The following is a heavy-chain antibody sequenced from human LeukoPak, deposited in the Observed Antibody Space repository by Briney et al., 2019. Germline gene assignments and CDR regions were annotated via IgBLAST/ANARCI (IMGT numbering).Heavy chain of an antibody. CDR1: GYTFTSYG. D-gene: IGHD3-22*01. CDR3: AREEWGYYDSSGTGLDY. J-gene: IGHJ4*02. CDR2: ISAYNGNT. V-gene: IGHV1-18*01. Sequence: ASVKVSCKASGYTFTSYGISWVRQAPGQGLEWMGWISAYNGNTNYAQKLQGRVTITTDTSTSTAYMELRSLRSDDTAVYYCAREEWGYYDSSGTGLDYWGQGTLVTVSS.